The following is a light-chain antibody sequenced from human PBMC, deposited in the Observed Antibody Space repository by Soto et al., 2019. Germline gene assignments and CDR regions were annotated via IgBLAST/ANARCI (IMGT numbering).Light chain of an antibody. CDR1: QGIRSW. J-gene: IGKJ4*01. V-gene: IGKV1-12*01. Sequence: DIQMTQSPSSVSASVGDRVPITCRASQGIRSWLAWYQQNPGKAPKLLIYAASSLQSGVPSRFSSSGSGTDFTLTISSLQPEDFATYYCQQTNSFPLTFGGGTKVEIK. CDR2: AAS. CDR3: QQTNSFPLT.